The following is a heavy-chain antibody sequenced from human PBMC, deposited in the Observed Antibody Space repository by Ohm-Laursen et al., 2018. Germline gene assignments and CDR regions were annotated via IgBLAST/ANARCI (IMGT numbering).Heavy chain of an antibody. D-gene: IGHD5-12*01. CDR1: GYV. CDR3: AKPYSGYDLSPTN. J-gene: IGHJ4*02. Sequence: SLRLSCAASGYVMSCVRQAPGKGLEWVSAISGSGGSTYYADSVKGRFTISRDNSKNTLYLQMNSLRAEDTAVYYCAKPYSGYDLSPTNWGQGTLVTVSS. V-gene: IGHV3-23*01. CDR2: ISGSGGST.